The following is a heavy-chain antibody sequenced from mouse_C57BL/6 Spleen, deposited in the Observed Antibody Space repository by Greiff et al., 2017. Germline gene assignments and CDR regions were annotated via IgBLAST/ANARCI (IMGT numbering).Heavy chain of an antibody. CDR1: GYTFTSYW. J-gene: IGHJ3*01. CDR3: TRPYYGSTAWFAY. D-gene: IGHD1-1*01. CDR2: IYPGNSDT. V-gene: IGHV1-5*01. Sequence: EVKVVESGTVLARPGASVKMSCKTSGYTFTSYWMHWVKQRPGQGLEWIGAIYPGNSDTSYNQKFKGKAKLTAVTSASTAYMELSSLTNEDSAVYYCTRPYYGSTAWFAYWGQGTLVTVSA.